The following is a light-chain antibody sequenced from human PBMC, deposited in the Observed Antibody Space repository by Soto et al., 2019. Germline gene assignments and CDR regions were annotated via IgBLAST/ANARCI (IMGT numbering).Light chain of an antibody. CDR1: QSVSRS. CDR3: QQYNVFSPYT. J-gene: IGKJ2*01. V-gene: IGKV1-5*03. CDR2: KAS. Sequence: DIQMTQSPSILSASVGDRVTITCRASQSVSRSLAWYQQKPGEAPTLLIYKASTLSRGVPSRFSGGGFGTEFTLTISSLQPDDFATYYCQQYNVFSPYTFGRGTKLEI.